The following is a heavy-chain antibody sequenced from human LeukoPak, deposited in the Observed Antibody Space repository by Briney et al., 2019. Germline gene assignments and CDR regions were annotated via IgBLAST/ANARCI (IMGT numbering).Heavy chain of an antibody. CDR3: AKDQEIYSSSWYYFDY. J-gene: IGHJ4*02. Sequence: PGRSLRLSCAASGFTFSSYGMHWVRQAPGKGLEWVAVISYDGSNKYYADSVKGRFTISRDNSKNTLYLQMNSLRAEDTAVYYCAKDQEIYSSSWYYFDYWGQGTLVTVSS. CDR1: GFTFSSYG. D-gene: IGHD6-13*01. CDR2: ISYDGSNK. V-gene: IGHV3-30*18.